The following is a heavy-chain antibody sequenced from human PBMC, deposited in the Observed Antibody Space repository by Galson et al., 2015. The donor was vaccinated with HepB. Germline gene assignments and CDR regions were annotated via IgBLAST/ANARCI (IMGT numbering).Heavy chain of an antibody. D-gene: IGHD2-8*02. Sequence: SLRLSCAASGFTFRGHAMSWVRQAPGKGLEWVSSLSGSGMSIFYAESVKGRFTIPRDNFKNTLYLQMNSLRAEDTALYYCAKDEDFDSTGVLDHWGQGTLVVVSS. V-gene: IGHV3-23*01. CDR3: AKDEDFDSTGVLDH. J-gene: IGHJ4*02. CDR2: LSGSGMSI. CDR1: GFTFRGHA.